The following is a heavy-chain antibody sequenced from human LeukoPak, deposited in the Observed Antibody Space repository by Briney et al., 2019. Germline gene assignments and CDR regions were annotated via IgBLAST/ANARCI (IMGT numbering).Heavy chain of an antibody. CDR2: IYYSGST. D-gene: IGHD6-13*01. Sequence: SETLSLTCTVSGGSISTSSYYWSWIRQPPGKGLEWIGYIYYSGSTNYNPSLKSRVTISVDTSKNQFSLKLSSVTAADTAVYYCARGRGSSWRHISYYYYYYMDVWGKGTTVTVSS. J-gene: IGHJ6*03. CDR1: GGSISTSSYY. CDR3: ARGRGSSWRHISYYYYYYMDV. V-gene: IGHV4-61*01.